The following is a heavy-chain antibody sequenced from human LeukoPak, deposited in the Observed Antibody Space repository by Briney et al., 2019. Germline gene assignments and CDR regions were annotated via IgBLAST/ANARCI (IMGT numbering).Heavy chain of an antibody. V-gene: IGHV3-30-3*01. CDR1: GFTFSSYA. J-gene: IGHJ4*02. CDR3: ARNLGVAGDY. D-gene: IGHD3-10*01. Sequence: QPGGSLRLSCAASGFTFSSYAMHWVRQAPGKGLEWVAVISYDGSNKYYADSVKGRFTISRDNSKNTLYLQMNSLRAEDTAVYYCARNLGVAGDYWGQGTLVTVSS. CDR2: ISYDGSNK.